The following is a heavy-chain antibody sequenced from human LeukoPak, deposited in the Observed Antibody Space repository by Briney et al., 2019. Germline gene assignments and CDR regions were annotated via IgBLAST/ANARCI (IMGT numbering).Heavy chain of an antibody. CDR2: ISPSGGTT. CDR1: GNTFNSYF. CDR3: GRVTLYAFDI. J-gene: IGHJ3*02. D-gene: IGHD4-23*01. Sequence: ASVKVSCKASGNTFNSYFIHWVRQAPGHGLEWMGIISPSGGTTSYAQEFQGRVTMTRDTSTSTVYMELSSLRSEDTAVYYCGRVTLYAFDIWGQGTMVTVSS. V-gene: IGHV1-46*02.